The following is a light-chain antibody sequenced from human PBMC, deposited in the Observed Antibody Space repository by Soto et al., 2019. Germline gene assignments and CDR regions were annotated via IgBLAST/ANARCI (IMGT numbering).Light chain of an antibody. J-gene: IGLJ3*02. Sequence: QSALTQPRSVSGSPGQSVTISCTGTSSDVGGYNYVSWYQQHPGKAPKLMIFEVSYRPSGVSNRFSGSKSGNTASLTISGLQAEDEAEYYCSSYTRSNTRVFGGGTKLTVL. CDR3: SSYTRSNTRV. V-gene: IGLV2-14*01. CDR2: EVS. CDR1: SSDVGGYNY.